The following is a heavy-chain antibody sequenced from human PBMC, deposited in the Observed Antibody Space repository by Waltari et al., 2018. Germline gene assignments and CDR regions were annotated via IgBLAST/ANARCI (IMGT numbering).Heavy chain of an antibody. J-gene: IGHJ4*02. V-gene: IGHV4-34*01. Sequence: QVQLQQWGAGLLKPSETLSLTCAVYGGSFSGYYWSWIRQPPGKGLEWIGEINHSGSTNHNPSLKSRVTISVDTSKNQFSLKLSSVTAADTAVYYCARPINCSGGSCYSPLEDWGQGTLVTVSS. CDR3: ARPINCSGGSCYSPLED. D-gene: IGHD2-15*01. CDR2: INHSGST. CDR1: GGSFSGYY.